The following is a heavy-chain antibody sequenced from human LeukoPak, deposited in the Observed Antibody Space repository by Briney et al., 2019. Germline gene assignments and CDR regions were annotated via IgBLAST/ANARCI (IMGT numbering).Heavy chain of an antibody. CDR1: GGSIITYC. D-gene: IGHD5-24*01. CDR2: IYYNGNT. CDR3: ARLMGEMITIRPYYHYYMDV. J-gene: IGHJ6*03. Sequence: PSETLSLTCTVSGGSIITYCWTWIRQPPGKGLEWLGYIYYNGNTNYNPSLPSRVTISLNTSKNQFSLNLTSVTAADTAVYYCARLMGEMITIRPYYHYYMDVWGKGTTVTVSS. V-gene: IGHV4-59*01.